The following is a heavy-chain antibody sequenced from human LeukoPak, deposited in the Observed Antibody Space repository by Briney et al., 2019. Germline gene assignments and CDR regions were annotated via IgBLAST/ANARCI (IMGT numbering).Heavy chain of an antibody. CDR1: GFTFSRYS. V-gene: IGHV3-21*01. J-gene: IGHJ3*02. CDR3: ARVGDSSGYYYEGRAFDI. Sequence: PGGSLRLSCAASGFTFSRYSMNWVRQAPGKGLEWVSSISSSSSYIYYADSVKGRFTVSRDNAKNSLYLQMNSLRAEDTAVYYCARVGDSSGYYYEGRAFDIWGQGTMVTVSS. CDR2: ISSSSSYI. D-gene: IGHD3-22*01.